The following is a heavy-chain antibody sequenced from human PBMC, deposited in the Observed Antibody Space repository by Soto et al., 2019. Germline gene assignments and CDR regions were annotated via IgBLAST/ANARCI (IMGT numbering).Heavy chain of an antibody. CDR1: GYTFTSYD. J-gene: IGHJ5*02. Sequence: AASVKVSCKASGYTFTSYDINWVRQATGQGLEWMGWMNANSGNTGYAQKFQGRVTMTRNTSISTAYMELSSLRSEDTAVYYCARDYCSGGSCYVRWIWFHPWGQGTLVTVSS. CDR2: MNANSGNT. V-gene: IGHV1-8*02. D-gene: IGHD2-15*01. CDR3: ARDYCSGGSCYVRWIWFHP.